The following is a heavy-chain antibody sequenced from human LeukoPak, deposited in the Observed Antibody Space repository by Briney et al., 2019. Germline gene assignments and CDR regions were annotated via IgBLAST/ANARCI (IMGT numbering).Heavy chain of an antibody. CDR2: IKSKTDGGTT. J-gene: IGHJ4*02. V-gene: IGHV3-15*01. CDR1: GFTFSNAW. D-gene: IGHD3-22*01. CDR3: TTVVI. Sequence: GGSLRLSCAASGFTFSNAWMSWVRQAPGKGLEWVGCIKSKTDGGTTDYAAPVKGRFTISRDDSKNTLYLQMDSLKTEDTAVYYCTTVVIWGQGTLVTVSS.